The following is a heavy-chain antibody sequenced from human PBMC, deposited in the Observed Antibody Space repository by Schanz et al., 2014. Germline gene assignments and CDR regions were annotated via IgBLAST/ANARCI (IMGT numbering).Heavy chain of an antibody. J-gene: IGHJ4*02. V-gene: IGHV3-48*01. Sequence: EVQLLESGGGLVQPGGSLRLSCASSGFSFTTYAMSWVRQAPGKGLEWVSYIGNGGVTIYYADSVKGRFTMSRDNAKNSVFLQMNSLRAEDTAVYYCARDVPINDYWGQGTPXTVSS. CDR2: IGNGGVTI. D-gene: IGHD2-2*01. CDR1: GFSFTTYA. CDR3: ARDVPINDY.